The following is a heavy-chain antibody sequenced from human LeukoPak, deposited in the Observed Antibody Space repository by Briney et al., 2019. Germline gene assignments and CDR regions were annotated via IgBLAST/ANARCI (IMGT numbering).Heavy chain of an antibody. V-gene: IGHV5-10-1*01. D-gene: IGHD3-9*01. CDR2: IDPSDSYT. Sequence: GESLKISCKGSGCSFTSYWISWVRQMPGKGLEWMGRIDPSDSYTNYSPSFQGHVTISADKSISTAYLQWSSLKASDTAMYYCARQTLSYDILTGYSRPTYFDYWGQGTLVTVSS. CDR1: GCSFTSYW. J-gene: IGHJ4*02. CDR3: ARQTLSYDILTGYSRPTYFDY.